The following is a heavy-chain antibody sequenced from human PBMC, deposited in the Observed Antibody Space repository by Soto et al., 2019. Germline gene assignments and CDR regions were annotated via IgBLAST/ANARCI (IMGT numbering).Heavy chain of an antibody. V-gene: IGHV3-9*01. D-gene: IGHD2-21*02. CDR1: GFTFDDYA. CDR3: AKDMSLGDHYFDY. Sequence: GGSLRLSCAASGFTFDDYAMHWVRQAPGKGLEWVSGISWKSDNIGYADSVKGRFTISRDNAKNSLYLQMNSLRAEDTALYYCAKDMSLGDHYFDYWGQGTLVTVSS. CDR2: ISWKSDNI. J-gene: IGHJ4*02.